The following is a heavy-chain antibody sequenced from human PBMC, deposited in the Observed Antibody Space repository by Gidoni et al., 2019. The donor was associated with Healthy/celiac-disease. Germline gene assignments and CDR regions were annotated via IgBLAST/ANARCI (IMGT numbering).Heavy chain of an antibody. J-gene: IGHJ3*02. CDR2: IDPSDSYT. D-gene: IGHD1-26*01. CDR3: ATHWGVGAYSSKNAFDI. Sequence: EVQLVQSGAEVKKPGESLRISCKGSGYRFTSYWISWVRQIPGKGLEWMGRIDPSDSYTNYSPSFQGHVTISADKSISTAYLQWSSLKASDTAMYYCATHWGVGAYSSKNAFDIWGQGTMVTVSS. V-gene: IGHV5-10-1*03. CDR1: GYRFTSYW.